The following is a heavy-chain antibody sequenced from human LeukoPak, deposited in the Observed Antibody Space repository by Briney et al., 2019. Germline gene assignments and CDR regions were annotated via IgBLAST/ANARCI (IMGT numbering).Heavy chain of an antibody. V-gene: IGHV4-59*12. CDR3: ARGGEVGASLFDY. CDR2: ISYSGSP. Sequence: PSETLSLTCSVSGGSIHNYHGSWIRQPPGRGVGWIGYISYSGSPNYNPSLKSRVTISGDTSKNQFSLHLDSVSASDTAVYYCARGGEVGASLFDYWGQGILVTVSS. CDR1: GGSIHNYH. D-gene: IGHD1-26*01. J-gene: IGHJ4*02.